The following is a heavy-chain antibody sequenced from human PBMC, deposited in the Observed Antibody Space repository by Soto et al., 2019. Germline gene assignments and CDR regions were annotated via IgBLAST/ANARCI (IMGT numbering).Heavy chain of an antibody. V-gene: IGHV1-18*01. CDR3: ARERYGDY. CDR2: ISAHNGNT. CDR1: GYGFTTYG. J-gene: IGHJ4*02. Sequence: QVHLVQSGAEVKKPGASVKVSCKGSGYGFTTYGITWVRQAPGQGLEWMAWISAHNGNTNYAQKLQGRVTVTRDTSTSTAYMELRSLRSDGKAVYYCARERYGDYWGQGALVTVSS. D-gene: IGHD1-1*01.